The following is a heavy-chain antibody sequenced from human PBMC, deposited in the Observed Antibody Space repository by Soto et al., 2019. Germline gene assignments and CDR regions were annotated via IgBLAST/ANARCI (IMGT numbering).Heavy chain of an antibody. Sequence: PSETLSLTCDVSGYSISSGYYWGWIRQPPGEGLEWIGSIHHSGKTYYNPSLKSQVSISLDTSKNRFSLRLTSVTAADTAVYYCARDQTGAYYYYGMDVWGLGTTVTVSS. J-gene: IGHJ6*02. CDR2: IHHSGKT. V-gene: IGHV4-38-2*02. CDR3: ARDQTGAYYYYGMDV. CDR1: GYSISSGYY. D-gene: IGHD3-10*01.